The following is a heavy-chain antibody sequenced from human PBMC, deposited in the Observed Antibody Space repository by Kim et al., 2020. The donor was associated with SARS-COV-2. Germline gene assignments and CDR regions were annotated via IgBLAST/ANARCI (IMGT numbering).Heavy chain of an antibody. J-gene: IGHJ5*02. Sequence: YNPSLKSRVTISVDTSKNQFSLKLSSVTAADTAVYYCARLEFRELCWFDPWGQGTLVTVSS. D-gene: IGHD3-10*01. V-gene: IGHV4-39*01. CDR3: ARLEFRELCWFDP.